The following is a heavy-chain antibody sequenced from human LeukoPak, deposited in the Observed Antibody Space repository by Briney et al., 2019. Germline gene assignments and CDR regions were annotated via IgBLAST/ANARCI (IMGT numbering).Heavy chain of an antibody. CDR1: GGSVSSGSSY. CDR3: ARDVSSSFNWFDP. D-gene: IGHD6-13*01. J-gene: IGHJ5*02. Sequence: SETLSLTCTVSGGSVSSGSSYWSWIRQPPGKGLEWIGYVYYSGSTNYNPSLKSRVTISVDTSKNQFSLKLSSVTAADTALYYCARDVSSSFNWFDPWGQGTLVSVSS. CDR2: VYYSGST. V-gene: IGHV4-61*01.